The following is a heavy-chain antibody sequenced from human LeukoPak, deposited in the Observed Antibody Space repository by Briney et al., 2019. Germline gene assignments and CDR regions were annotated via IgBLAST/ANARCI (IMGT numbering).Heavy chain of an antibody. CDR1: GFTFSDYY. J-gene: IGHJ6*02. V-gene: IGHV3-11*06. Sequence: GGSLGLSCAASGFTFSDYYMSWIRQAPGKGLEGVSYISISSSYTNYADSVKGRFTISRDNAKNSLYLQMNSLRAEDTAVYYCARAPHYSNYGPYYYGMDVWGQGTTVTVSS. CDR3: ARAPHYSNYGPYYYGMDV. CDR2: ISISSSYT. D-gene: IGHD4-11*01.